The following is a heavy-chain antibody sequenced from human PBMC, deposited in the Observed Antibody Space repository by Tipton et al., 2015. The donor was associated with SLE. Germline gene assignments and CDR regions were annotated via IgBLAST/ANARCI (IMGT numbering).Heavy chain of an antibody. CDR1: GYTFTTYG. V-gene: IGHV1-18*01. CDR3: ARGLGAYGMDV. CDR2: ISAYNGNT. D-gene: IGHD3-16*01. J-gene: IGHJ6*02. Sequence: QSGAEVKKPGASVKVSCKASGYTFTTYGISWVRQAPGQGLEWMGWISAYNGNTNYAQKLQGRVTMTTDTSTSTVYMELSSLRSEDTAVYYCARGLGAYGMDVWGQGTTVTVSS.